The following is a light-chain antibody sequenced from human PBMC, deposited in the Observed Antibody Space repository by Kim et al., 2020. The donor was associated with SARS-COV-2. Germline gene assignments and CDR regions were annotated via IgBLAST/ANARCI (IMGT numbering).Light chain of an antibody. J-gene: IGLJ2*01. CDR3: CSYAGSGTVI. V-gene: IGLV2-23*02. CDR2: EVS. CDR1: SSDVGSYNL. Sequence: GQSSTISCSGASSDVGSYNLVSWYQQFPGKAPKLIIYEVSKRPSGVSSRFSASKSSNTASLTISGLQAEDEAHYHCCSYAGSGTVIFGGGTQLTVL.